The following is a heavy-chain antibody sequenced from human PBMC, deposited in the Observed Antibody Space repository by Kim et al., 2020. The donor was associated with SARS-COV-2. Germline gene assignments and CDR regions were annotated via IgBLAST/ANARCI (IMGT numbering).Heavy chain of an antibody. V-gene: IGHV3-9*01. CDR3: AKDWEGYYGSGSYFNY. J-gene: IGHJ4*02. Sequence: GGSLRLSCAASGFTFDDYAMHWVRQAPGKGLEWVSGISWNSGSIGYADSVKGRFTISRDNAKNSLYLQMNSLRAEDTALYYCAKDWEGYYGSGSYFNYWGQGTLVTVSS. CDR1: GFTFDDYA. D-gene: IGHD3-10*01. CDR2: ISWNSGSI.